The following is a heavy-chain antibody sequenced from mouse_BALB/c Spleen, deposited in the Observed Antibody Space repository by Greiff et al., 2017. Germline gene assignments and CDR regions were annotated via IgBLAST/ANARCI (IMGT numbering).Heavy chain of an antibody. V-gene: IGHV3-2*02. Sequence: EVMLVESGPGLVKPSQSLSLTCTVTGYSITSDYAWNWIRQFPGNKLEWMGYISYSGSTSYNPSLKSRISITRDTSKNQFFLQLNSVTTEDTATYYCARRMIPYYAMDYWGQGTSVTVSS. J-gene: IGHJ4*01. CDR3: ARRMIPYYAMDY. CDR1: GYSITSDYA. CDR2: ISYSGST. D-gene: IGHD2-3*01.